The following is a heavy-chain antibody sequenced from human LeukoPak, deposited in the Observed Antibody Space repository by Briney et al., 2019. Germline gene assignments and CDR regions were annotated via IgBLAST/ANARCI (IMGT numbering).Heavy chain of an antibody. V-gene: IGHV4-34*01. J-gene: IGHJ5*02. CDR1: GGFFSGYY. CDR2: INHSGST. D-gene: IGHD1-26*01. Sequence: PSETLSLTCAVYGGFFSGYYWSWIRQPPGKGLEWIGEINHSGSTNYNPSPKSRVTISVDTSKNQFSLKLSSVTAADTAVYYCARGLATYNWFDPWGQGTLVTVSS. CDR3: ARGLATYNWFDP.